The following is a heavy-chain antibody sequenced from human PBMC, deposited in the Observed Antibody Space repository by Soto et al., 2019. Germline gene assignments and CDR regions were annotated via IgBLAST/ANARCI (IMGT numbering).Heavy chain of an antibody. CDR2: ISSSSSYI. CDR1: GFTFSSYS. Sequence: EVQLVESGGGLVKPGGSLRLSCAASGFTFSSYSMNWVRQAPGKGLEWVSSISSSSSYIYYADSVKGRFTISRDNAKNSLYLQMNGLRAEDTAVYYCSAYCSSTSCSTGFDPWGQGTLVTVSS. J-gene: IGHJ5*02. D-gene: IGHD2-2*02. CDR3: SAYCSSTSCSTGFDP. V-gene: IGHV3-21*01.